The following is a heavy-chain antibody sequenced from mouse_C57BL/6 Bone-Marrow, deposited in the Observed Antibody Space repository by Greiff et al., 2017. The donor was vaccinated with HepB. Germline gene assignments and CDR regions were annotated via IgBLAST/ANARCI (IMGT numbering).Heavy chain of an antibody. CDR1: GFTFSSYG. J-gene: IGHJ4*01. V-gene: IGHV5-6*01. CDR3: ARQELWGAMDY. CDR2: ISSGGSYT. Sequence: EVKVVESGGDLVKPGGSLKLSCAASGFTFSSYGMSWVRQTPDKRLEWVATISSGGSYTYYPDSVKGRFTISRDNAKNTLYLQMSSLKSEDTAMYYCARQELWGAMDYWGQGTSVTVSS.